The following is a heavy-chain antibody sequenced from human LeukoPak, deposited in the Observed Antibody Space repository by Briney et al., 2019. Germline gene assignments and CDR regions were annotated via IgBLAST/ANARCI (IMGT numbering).Heavy chain of an antibody. D-gene: IGHD3-22*01. Sequence: GRSLRLSCAASGFTFSSYAMHWVRQAPGKGLEWVAVISYDGSNKYYADSVKGRFTISRDNSKNTLYLQMNSLRAEDTAVYYCARTGPAYDSSGQPPHWGQGTLVTVSS. J-gene: IGHJ4*02. CDR2: ISYDGSNK. V-gene: IGHV3-30*04. CDR1: GFTFSSYA. CDR3: ARTGPAYDSSGQPPH.